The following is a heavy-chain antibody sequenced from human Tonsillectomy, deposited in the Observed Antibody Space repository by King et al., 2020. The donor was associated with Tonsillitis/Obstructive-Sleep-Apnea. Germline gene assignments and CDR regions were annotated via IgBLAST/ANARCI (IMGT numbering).Heavy chain of an antibody. CDR1: GYSFTSYW. Sequence: QLVQSGAEVKKPGESLRISCKGSGYSFTSYWINWVRQMPGKGLEWMGRIDPSDSYINYNPSFQGHVTISADKSISTTYLQWSSLKASDTAMYYCATTDVDPAAINPYYYMVVWGKGTTVTVSS. CDR2: IDPSDSYI. V-gene: IGHV5-10-1*01. J-gene: IGHJ6*03. CDR3: ATTDVDPAAINPYYYMVV. D-gene: IGHD2-2*01.